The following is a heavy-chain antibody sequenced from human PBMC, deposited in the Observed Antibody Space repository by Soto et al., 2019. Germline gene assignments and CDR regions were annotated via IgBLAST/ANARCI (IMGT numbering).Heavy chain of an antibody. CDR3: ASGPRRWGSSSMAYYYGMDV. Sequence: QVQLVESGGGMVQPGRSLRLSCAASGFTFSSYGMHWVRQAPGKGLEWVAVIWYDGSNKYYADSVKGRFTISRDNSKNTLYLQMNSLRAEDTAVYYCASGPRRWGSSSMAYYYGMDVWGQGTTVTVSS. J-gene: IGHJ6*02. D-gene: IGHD6-6*01. V-gene: IGHV3-33*01. CDR1: GFTFSSYG. CDR2: IWYDGSNK.